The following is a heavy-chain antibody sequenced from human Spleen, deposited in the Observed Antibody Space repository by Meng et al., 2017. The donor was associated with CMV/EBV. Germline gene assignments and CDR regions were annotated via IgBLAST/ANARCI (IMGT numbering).Heavy chain of an antibody. CDR2: TYYRSKWYT. D-gene: IGHD7-27*01. CDR3: VRDLTGAYYFDY. V-gene: IGHV6-1*01. J-gene: IGHJ4*02. Sequence: SGDSDSSSSATWNWIRQSPSRGLEWLGRTYYRSKWYTEYAVSVKSRITINPDTSRNQFSLQLNSVAPEDTAGYYCVRDLTGAYYFDYWGQGTLVTVSS. CDR1: GDSDSSSSAT.